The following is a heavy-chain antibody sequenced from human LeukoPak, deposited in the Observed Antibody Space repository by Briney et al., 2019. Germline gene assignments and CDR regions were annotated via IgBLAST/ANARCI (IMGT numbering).Heavy chain of an antibody. D-gene: IGHD3-3*01. CDR1: GFTFSSRDW. CDR3: ARVRDLHAFDI. J-gene: IGHJ3*02. Sequence: GGSLRLSCVASGFTFSSRDWMTWVRQAPGKGLEWVSAISGSGGSTYYADSVKGRFTISRDNAKNSLYLQMNSLRAEDTAVYYCARVRDLHAFDIWGQGTMVTVSS. V-gene: IGHV3-21*01. CDR2: ISGSGGST.